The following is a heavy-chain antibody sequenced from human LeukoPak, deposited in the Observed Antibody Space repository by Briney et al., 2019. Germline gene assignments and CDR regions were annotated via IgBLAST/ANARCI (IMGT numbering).Heavy chain of an antibody. Sequence: SETLSLTCTVSGGSISSSSYYWGWIRQPPGKGLEWIGEINHSGSTNYNPSLKSRVTISVDTSKNQFSLKLSSVTAADTAVYYCARGGHSSGWYRRFDYWGQGTLVTVSS. CDR2: INHSGST. CDR1: GGSISSSSYY. CDR3: ARGGHSSGWYRRFDY. V-gene: IGHV4-39*07. J-gene: IGHJ4*02. D-gene: IGHD6-19*01.